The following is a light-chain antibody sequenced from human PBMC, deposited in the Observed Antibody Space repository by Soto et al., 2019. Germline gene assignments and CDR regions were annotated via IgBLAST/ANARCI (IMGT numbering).Light chain of an antibody. CDR3: QQTYSTPPT. V-gene: IGKV1-39*01. Sequence: DIQMTQSPYSLSASVGDRVTITCRASQSISDFLNWYQQKPGKAPKLLIYAASTLQSGVPSRFSGSGSGTDFTLTISSLEPEDFATYYCQQTYSTPPTLGQGTKVDIK. J-gene: IGKJ1*01. CDR2: AAS. CDR1: QSISDF.